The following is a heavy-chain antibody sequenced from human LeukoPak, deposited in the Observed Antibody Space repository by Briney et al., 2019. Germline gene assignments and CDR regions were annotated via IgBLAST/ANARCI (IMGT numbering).Heavy chain of an antibody. V-gene: IGHV3-53*01. CDR1: GFTVRSNY. Sequence: PGGSLRLSCAASGFTVRSNYMSWVRQAPGKGLEWVSVIYSGGSTYYADSVKGRFTISRDNSKNTLYLQMNSLRAEDTAVYYCARGRVYNWNLFDYWGQGTLVTVSS. D-gene: IGHD1-20*01. CDR2: IYSGGST. CDR3: ARGRVYNWNLFDY. J-gene: IGHJ4*02.